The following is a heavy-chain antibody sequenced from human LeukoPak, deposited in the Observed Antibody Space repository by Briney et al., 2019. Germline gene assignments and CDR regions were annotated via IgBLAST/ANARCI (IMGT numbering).Heavy chain of an antibody. V-gene: IGHV4-39*01. D-gene: IGHD6-13*01. CDR2: IYYSGGT. J-gene: IGHJ4*02. CDR3: VAGSSWFH. CDR1: GGSISSSSYY. Sequence: SPETLSLTCIVSGGSISSSSYYWGWIRQPPGKGLEWIGSIYYSGGTYYNPSLKSRVTISVDTSKNQFSLKLSSVTAADTAVYYCVAGSSWFHWGQGTLVTVSS.